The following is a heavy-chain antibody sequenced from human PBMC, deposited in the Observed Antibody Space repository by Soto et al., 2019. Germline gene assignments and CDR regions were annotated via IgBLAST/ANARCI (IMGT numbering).Heavy chain of an antibody. CDR2: IKSKTDGGTT. Sequence: GGSLRLSCAASGFTFSNAWMSWVRQAPGKGLEWVGRIKSKTDGGTTDYAAPVKGRFTISRDDSKNTLYLQMNSLKTEDTAVYYCTTVTDYGDYVRMVKNDYWGQGTLVTVSS. V-gene: IGHV3-15*01. J-gene: IGHJ4*02. CDR1: GFTFSNAW. CDR3: TTVTDYGDYVRMVKNDY. D-gene: IGHD4-17*01.